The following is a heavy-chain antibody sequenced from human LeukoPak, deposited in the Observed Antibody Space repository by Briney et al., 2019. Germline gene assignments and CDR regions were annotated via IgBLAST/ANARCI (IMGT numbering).Heavy chain of an antibody. CDR1: GGSFSGYY. V-gene: IGHV4-34*01. D-gene: IGHD3-9*01. CDR3: ARLTGSLRYFDWGLYYYYYMDV. J-gene: IGHJ6*03. Sequence: SETLSLTCAVYGGSFSGYYWSWIRQPPGKGLEWIGEINHSGSTNYNPSLKSRVTISVDTSKNQFSLKLSSVTAADTAVYYCARLTGSLRYFDWGLYYYYYMDVWGKGTTVTISS. CDR2: INHSGST.